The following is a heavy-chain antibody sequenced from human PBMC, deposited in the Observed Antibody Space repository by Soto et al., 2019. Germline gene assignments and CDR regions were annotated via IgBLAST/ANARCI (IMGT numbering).Heavy chain of an antibody. J-gene: IGHJ4*02. D-gene: IGHD3-10*01. CDR1: GGSISSSSYY. CDR2: IYYSGST. CDR3: ARHGSGSYYNGDYFDD. V-gene: IGHV4-39*01. Sequence: SETLSLTCTVSGGSISSSSYYWGWIRQPPGKGLAWIGSIYYSGSTYYNPSLKSRVTISVDTSKNQFSLKLSSVTAADTAVYYCARHGSGSYYNGDYFDDWGQGTLVT.